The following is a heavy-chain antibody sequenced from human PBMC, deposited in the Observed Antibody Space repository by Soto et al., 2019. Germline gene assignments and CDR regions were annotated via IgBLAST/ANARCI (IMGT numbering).Heavy chain of an antibody. J-gene: IGHJ5*01. CDR3: ARGRYCLTGRCFPNWFDS. D-gene: IGHD2-15*01. CDR1: GDSISSVDYF. CDR2: IYKSATT. Sequence: TLSLTCSVSGDSISSVDYFWAWIRQPPGQALEYIGYIYKSATTYYNPSFESRVAISLDTSKSQFSLNVTSVTAADTAVYFCARGRYCLTGRCFPNWFDSWGQGTMVTVSS. V-gene: IGHV4-30-4*01.